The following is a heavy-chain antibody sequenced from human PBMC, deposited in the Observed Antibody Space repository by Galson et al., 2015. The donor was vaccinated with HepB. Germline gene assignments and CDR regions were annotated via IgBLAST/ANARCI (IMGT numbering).Heavy chain of an antibody. D-gene: IGHD6-6*01. CDR1: GYTFTSYG. J-gene: IGHJ4*02. Sequence: SVKVSCKASGYTFTSYGISWVRQAPGQGLEWMGWISAYNGNTNYAQKLQGRVTMTTDTSTSTAYMELRSLRSDDTAVYYCARDAFEYSSSSLGIHFDYWGQGTLVTVSS. V-gene: IGHV1-18*01. CDR2: ISAYNGNT. CDR3: ARDAFEYSSSSLGIHFDY.